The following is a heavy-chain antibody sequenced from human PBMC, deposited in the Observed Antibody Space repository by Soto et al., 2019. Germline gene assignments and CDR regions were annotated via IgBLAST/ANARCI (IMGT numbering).Heavy chain of an antibody. D-gene: IGHD3-16*01. CDR2: IMSDGSGT. J-gene: IGHJ6*02. CDR3: ARSRGSGGVEYNMDV. CDR1: GFTFSSYW. Sequence: GSLRLSCAASGFTFSSYWMRWVRQGPGEGLVWVSRIMSDGSGTTYADSVKGRFTISRDNAKNTLYLQMNSLRAEDTAVYHCARSRGSGGVEYNMDVWGQGTTVTVSS. V-gene: IGHV3-74*01.